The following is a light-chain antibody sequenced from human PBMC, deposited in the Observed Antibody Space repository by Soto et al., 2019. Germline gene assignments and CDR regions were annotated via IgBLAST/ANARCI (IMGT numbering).Light chain of an antibody. CDR3: QQHNDWPLT. Sequence: EIVMTQSPATLSVSPGERATLSCRASQSVGSNLAWYQQKPGQAPRLVIYAASTRATAFPARFSGSGSGTEFTLTITSLQSEDVAMYYCQQHNDWPLTFGGGTKVDIK. V-gene: IGKV3-15*01. CDR2: AAS. CDR1: QSVGSN. J-gene: IGKJ4*01.